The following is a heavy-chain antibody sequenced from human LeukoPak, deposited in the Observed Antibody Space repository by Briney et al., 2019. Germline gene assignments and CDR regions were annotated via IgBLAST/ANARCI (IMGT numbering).Heavy chain of an antibody. CDR3: ARRLVGTKYFDY. V-gene: IGHV5-51*01. D-gene: IGHD1-26*01. CDR1: GYRFTTYW. J-gene: IGHJ4*02. CDR2: IYPGDSDT. Sequence: GESLKISCKGSGYRFTTYWLGWVRQMPGKGLEWMGIIYPGDSDTRYGPSFQGQVTISADKSVSTAYLQWSSLKASDTAMYYCARRLVGTKYFDYWGQGTLVTVSS.